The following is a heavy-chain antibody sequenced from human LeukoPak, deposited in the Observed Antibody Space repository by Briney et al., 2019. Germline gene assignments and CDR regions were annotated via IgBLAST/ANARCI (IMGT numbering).Heavy chain of an antibody. J-gene: IGHJ4*02. CDR1: GFTFSSYA. Sequence: GGSLRLSCAASGFTFSSYAMSWVRQAPGKGLEWVSAISGSGGSTYYADSVKGRFTISRDNSKNTLYLQMNSLRAEDTAVYYCARDVSWGSGIDYWGQGTLVTVSS. CDR3: ARDVSWGSGIDY. D-gene: IGHD7-27*01. V-gene: IGHV3-23*01. CDR2: ISGSGGST.